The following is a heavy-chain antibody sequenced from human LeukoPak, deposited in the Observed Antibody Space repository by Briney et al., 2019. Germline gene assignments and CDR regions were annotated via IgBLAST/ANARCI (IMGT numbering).Heavy chain of an antibody. Sequence: ASVKVSCKASGGTFSSYAISWVRQAPGQGLEWMGRIIPILGIANYAQKFQGRVTITADNSTSTAYMELSSLRSEDTAVYYCARGSIYGDWDDYWGQGTLVTVSS. CDR3: ARGSIYGDWDDY. D-gene: IGHD4-17*01. CDR2: IIPILGIA. CDR1: GGTFSSYA. J-gene: IGHJ4*02. V-gene: IGHV1-69*04.